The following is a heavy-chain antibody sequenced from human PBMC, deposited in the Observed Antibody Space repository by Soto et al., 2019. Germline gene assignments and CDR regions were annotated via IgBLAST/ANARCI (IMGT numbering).Heavy chain of an antibody. CDR3: ARHGLGYYGLDV. Sequence: GGSLRLSCAASGFTSGDHWMTWVRQAPGKGLEWVANINLHGGGKYYVDSVKGRFTISRDNAENSLYLQMSSLRTEDTAVYYCARHGLGYYGLDVWGQGTTVTVSS. CDR1: GFTSGDHW. J-gene: IGHJ6*02. CDR2: INLHGGGK. V-gene: IGHV3-7*05.